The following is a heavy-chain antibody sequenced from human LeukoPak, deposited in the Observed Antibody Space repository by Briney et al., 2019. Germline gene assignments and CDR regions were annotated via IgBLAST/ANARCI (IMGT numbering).Heavy chain of an antibody. D-gene: IGHD6-19*01. V-gene: IGHV3-7*01. CDR2: IKQDGSEK. J-gene: IGHJ4*02. CDR3: ARDSSGHEY. Sequence: GGSLRLSCAASGFTFSSFWMSWVRQAPGKGLEWVANIKQDGSEKNYVDSVKGRFTISRDNAKNSLFLQMNSLTAEDTAVYFCARDSSGHEYWGQGTLVTVSS. CDR1: GFTFSSFW.